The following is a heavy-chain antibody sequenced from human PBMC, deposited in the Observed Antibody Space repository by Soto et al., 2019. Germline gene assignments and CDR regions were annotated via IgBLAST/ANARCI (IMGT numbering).Heavy chain of an antibody. Sequence: GGSLRLSCAASGFTFSSYAMHWVRQAPGKGLGWVAVISYDGSNKYYAESVKGRFTISRDNSKNTLYLQMNSLRAEDTAVYYCARLSSRMDVWGQGTTVTVSS. J-gene: IGHJ6*02. V-gene: IGHV3-30-3*01. CDR2: ISYDGSNK. CDR3: ARLSSRMDV. CDR1: GFTFSSYA.